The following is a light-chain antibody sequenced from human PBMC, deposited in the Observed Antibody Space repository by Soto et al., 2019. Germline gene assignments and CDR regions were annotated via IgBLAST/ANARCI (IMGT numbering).Light chain of an antibody. V-gene: IGLV2-8*01. CDR1: SSDIGGYNY. J-gene: IGLJ2*01. CDR3: SSYAGNNNLV. CDR2: EVS. Sequence: QSVLTQPPSASGSPGQSVTISCTGTSSDIGGYNYVSWYQQHPGKAPKLMICEVSKRPSGVPDRFSGSKSGNTASLTVSGLQAEDEADYYCSSYAGNNNLVFGGGTKVTVL.